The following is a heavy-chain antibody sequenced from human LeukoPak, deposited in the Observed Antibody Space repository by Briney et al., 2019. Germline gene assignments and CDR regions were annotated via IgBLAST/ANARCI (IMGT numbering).Heavy chain of an antibody. D-gene: IGHD4-23*01. J-gene: IGHJ5*02. Sequence: GGSLRLSCAASGSTFSSYGMHWVRQAPGKGLEWVAVISYDGSNKYYADSVKGRFTISRDNSKNTLYLQMNSLRAEDTAVYYCAKDPGVGYGGNSGWFDPWGQGTLVTVSS. CDR2: ISYDGSNK. CDR1: GSTFSSYG. CDR3: AKDPGVGYGGNSGWFDP. V-gene: IGHV3-30*18.